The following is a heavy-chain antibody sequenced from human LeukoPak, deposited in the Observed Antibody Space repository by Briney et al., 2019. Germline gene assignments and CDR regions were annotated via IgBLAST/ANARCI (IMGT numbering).Heavy chain of an antibody. CDR3: ATPEDGYNSFDY. D-gene: IGHD5-24*01. Sequence: ASVTVSCKASGYTFTSYAMHWVRQAPGQRLEWMGWINAGNGNAKYSQKFQGRVTITRDTSASTAYMELSSLRSEDTAVYYCATPEDGYNSFDYWGQGTLVTVSS. V-gene: IGHV1-3*01. CDR2: INAGNGNA. CDR1: GYTFTSYA. J-gene: IGHJ4*02.